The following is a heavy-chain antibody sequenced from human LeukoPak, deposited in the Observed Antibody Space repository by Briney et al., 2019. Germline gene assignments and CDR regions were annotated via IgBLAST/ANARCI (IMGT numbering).Heavy chain of an antibody. CDR1: GYTFTGYY. J-gene: IGHJ4*02. V-gene: IGHV1-2*02. CDR2: INPNSGGT. D-gene: IGHD6-19*01. CDR3: ARGSGYSSGWITDY. Sequence: ASVKVSCKASGYTFTGYYMHWVRQAPGQGLEWMGWINPNSGGTNYAQKFQGRVTMTRDTSISTAYMELSRLRSDDTAVYYCARGSGYSSGWITDYWGQGTLATVSS.